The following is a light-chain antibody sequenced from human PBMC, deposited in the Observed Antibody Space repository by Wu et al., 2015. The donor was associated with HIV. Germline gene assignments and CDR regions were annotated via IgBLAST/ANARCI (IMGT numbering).Light chain of an antibody. V-gene: IGKV3-20*01. CDR2: GAS. J-gene: IGKJ4*01. CDR3: QQYGRSPLT. CDR1: QSITNS. Sequence: ETVLTQSPATLSLSPGDRATLSCRASQSITNSLGWYRQKPGQAPRLLIYGASNRATGIPDRFSGSGSGTDFILTISRLEPEDFAVYYCQQYGRSPLTFGGGTKVEIK.